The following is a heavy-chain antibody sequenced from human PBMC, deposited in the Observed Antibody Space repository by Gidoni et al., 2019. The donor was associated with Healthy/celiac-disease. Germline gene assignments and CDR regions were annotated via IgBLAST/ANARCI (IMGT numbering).Heavy chain of an antibody. CDR2: IYYSGST. CDR1: GGSISSGGYY. CDR3: ARAPSGGYDSLFKSDGMDV. D-gene: IGHD5-12*01. V-gene: IGHV4-31*03. J-gene: IGHJ6*02. Sequence: QVQLQESGPGLVKPSQTLSLTCTVSGGSISSGGYYWSWIRQHPGTGLEWIGYIYYSGSTYYNPSLKSRVTISVDTSKNQFSLKLSSVTAADTAVYYCARAPSGGYDSLFKSDGMDVWGQGTTVTVSS.